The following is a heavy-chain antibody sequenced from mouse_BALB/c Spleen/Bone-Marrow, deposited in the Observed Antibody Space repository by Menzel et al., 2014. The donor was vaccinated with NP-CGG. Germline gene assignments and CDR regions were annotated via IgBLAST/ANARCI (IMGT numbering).Heavy chain of an antibody. D-gene: IGHD1-1*01. V-gene: IGHV4-1*02. CDR3: ARPNYYGNLFV. Sequence: EVKLMESGGGLVQPGGSLKLSCAASGFDFSRYWMSWVRQAPGKGLEWIGEINPESSTINYTPSLKDKFIISRDNAKNXLYLQMSKVRSEDTALYYCARPNYYGNLFVWGAGTTVTVSS. J-gene: IGHJ1*01. CDR2: INPESSTI. CDR1: GFDFSRYW.